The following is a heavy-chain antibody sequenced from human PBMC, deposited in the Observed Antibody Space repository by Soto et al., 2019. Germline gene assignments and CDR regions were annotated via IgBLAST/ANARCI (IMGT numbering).Heavy chain of an antibody. Sequence: QLQLQESGPGLVKPSETLSLTCTVSGDSVTISDYYWGWIRQPPGKGLEWLGSIHYSGSTYYNLSLKSRVTISGDTSKKQCSLKLTSVTAADAAVYYCAAHDSGGYYAEYWGQGTLVTVSA. CDR3: AAHDSGGYYAEY. J-gene: IGHJ4*02. V-gene: IGHV4-39*01. D-gene: IGHD3-22*01. CDR1: GDSVTISDYY. CDR2: IHYSGST.